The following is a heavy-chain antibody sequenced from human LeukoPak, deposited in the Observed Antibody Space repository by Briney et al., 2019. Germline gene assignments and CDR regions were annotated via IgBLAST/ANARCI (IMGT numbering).Heavy chain of an antibody. J-gene: IGHJ4*02. Sequence: ASVKVSCKASGYTFTSYDINWVRQATGQGLEWMGWMNPNSGNTGYAQKFQGRVTMTRNTSISTAYMELSSLRSEDTAVYYCARSGHSSGWYINKEDFDYWGQGTLVTVSS. CDR3: ARSGHSSGWYINKEDFDY. V-gene: IGHV1-8*01. D-gene: IGHD6-19*01. CDR1: GYTFTSYD. CDR2: MNPNSGNT.